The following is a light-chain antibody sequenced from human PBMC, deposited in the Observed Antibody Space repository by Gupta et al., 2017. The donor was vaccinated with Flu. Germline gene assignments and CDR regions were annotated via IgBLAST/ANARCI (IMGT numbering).Light chain of an antibody. CDR1: SSDVGASKF. Sequence: SSDVGASKFVSWYQLHPDKAPELTIYDVRKLPSGVPDRFSGSKSGNTASLTISGLQAEDEADYYCCSYAGSNTSDVFGTGTKVTVL. J-gene: IGLJ1*01. V-gene: IGLV2-11*01. CDR3: CSYAGSNTSDV. CDR2: DVR.